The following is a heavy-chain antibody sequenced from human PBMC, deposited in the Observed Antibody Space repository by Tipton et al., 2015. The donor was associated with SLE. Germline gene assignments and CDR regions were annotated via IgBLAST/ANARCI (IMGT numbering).Heavy chain of an antibody. V-gene: IGHV4-4*09. J-gene: IGHJ4*02. CDR2: IYSSGST. CDR1: GGSISHYY. D-gene: IGHD6-13*01. CDR3: ARHESSSWYPCHFDY. Sequence: TLSLTCTVSGGSISHYYWSWIRQPPGKGLEWIGYIYSSGSTNYNPSLKSRVTISLDTSKTQFSLKLSSLTAADTAFYFCARHESSSWYPCHFDYWGQGTLVTVSS.